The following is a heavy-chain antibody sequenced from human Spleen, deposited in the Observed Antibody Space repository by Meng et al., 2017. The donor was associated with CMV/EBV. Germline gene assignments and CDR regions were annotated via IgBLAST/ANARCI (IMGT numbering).Heavy chain of an antibody. CDR3: ARDEVAAAPFDH. D-gene: IGHD2-15*01. V-gene: IGHV1-18*01. CDR1: GYTFNRYG. J-gene: IGHJ4*02. Sequence: ASVKVSCKASGYTFNRYGISWLRQAPGQGLEWMGWTSTLNANRKYAQNFQGRVTMTTDTSTSTAYMEVRSLRSDDTAVYYCARDEVAAAPFDHWGQGTLVTVSS. CDR2: TSTLNANR.